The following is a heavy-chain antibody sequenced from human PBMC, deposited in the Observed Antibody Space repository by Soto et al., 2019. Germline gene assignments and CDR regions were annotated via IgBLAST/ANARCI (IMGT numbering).Heavy chain of an antibody. CDR2: ISSSGTSA. Sequence: GGSLRLSCAASGFTFSAFYMSWIRQAPNKGLEYISYISSSGTSANYADSVKGRFTISRDNAKNSLYLQMNSLRAEDTAVYYCARDRGAVTGQYFDYWGQGA. V-gene: IGHV3-11*05. CDR1: GFTFSAFY. J-gene: IGHJ4*02. CDR3: ARDRGAVTGQYFDY. D-gene: IGHD6-19*01.